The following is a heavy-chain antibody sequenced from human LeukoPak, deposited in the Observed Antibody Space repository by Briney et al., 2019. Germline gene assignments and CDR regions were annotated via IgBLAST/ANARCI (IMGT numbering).Heavy chain of an antibody. CDR2: MNPNSGNT. D-gene: IGHD6-19*01. CDR3: ARDGVAGIDY. Sequence: ASVKVSCKASGYTFTSYDINWVRQATGQGLEWMGWMNPNSGNTGYAQKFQGRVTMTRDTSTSTVYMELSSLRSEDTAVYYCARDGVAGIDYWGQGTLVTVSS. CDR1: GYTFTSYD. V-gene: IGHV1-8*01. J-gene: IGHJ4*02.